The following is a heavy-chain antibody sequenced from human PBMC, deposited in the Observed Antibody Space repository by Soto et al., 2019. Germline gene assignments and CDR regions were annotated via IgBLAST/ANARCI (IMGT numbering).Heavy chain of an antibody. D-gene: IGHD1-26*01. CDR2: ISRSGVGST. CDR1: GFTFSSYA. Sequence: EVQLLESGGGLVQPGGSLRLSCAASGFTFSSYAMNWVRQAPGKGLEWVSTISRSGVGSTYYADSVKGRFTISRDNSKNTLYLQMNSLRAEDTAVYYCAKLGVWVVGATDYWGQGTLVTVSS. V-gene: IGHV3-23*01. CDR3: AKLGVWVVGATDY. J-gene: IGHJ4*02.